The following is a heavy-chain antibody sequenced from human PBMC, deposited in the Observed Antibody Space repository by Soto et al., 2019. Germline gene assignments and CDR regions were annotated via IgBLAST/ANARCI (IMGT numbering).Heavy chain of an antibody. V-gene: IGHV3-48*01. D-gene: IGHD6-13*01. CDR1: GFTFSSYS. J-gene: IGHJ4*02. Sequence: GGSLRLSCAASGFTFSSYSMNWVRQAPGKGLEWVSYISSSSSTIYYADSVKGRFTISRDNAKNSLYLQMDSLRAEDTAVYYCARDLGSSWFGYFDYWGQGTLVTVSS. CDR2: ISSSSSTI. CDR3: ARDLGSSWFGYFDY.